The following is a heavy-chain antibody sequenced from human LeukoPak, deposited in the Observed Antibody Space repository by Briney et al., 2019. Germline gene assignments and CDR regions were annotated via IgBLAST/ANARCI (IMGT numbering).Heavy chain of an antibody. V-gene: IGHV3-30-3*01. CDR1: GFSFSTHK. CDR3: ARDSVKLPGISYFDN. Sequence: GGSLRLSCAASGFSFSTHKMNWVRQAPGKGLEWVAVISYDGSKIYYADSAKGRFTISRDNSKNMVYLQMNSLRAEDTALYYCARDSVKLPGISYFDNWGQGTLVTVSS. D-gene: IGHD3-3*02. CDR2: ISYDGSKI. J-gene: IGHJ1*01.